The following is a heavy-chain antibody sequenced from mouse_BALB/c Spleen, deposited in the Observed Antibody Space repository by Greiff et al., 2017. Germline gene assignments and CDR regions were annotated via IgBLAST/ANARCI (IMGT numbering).Heavy chain of an antibody. CDR2: IWSGGST. CDR1: GFSLTSYG. D-gene: IGHD2-10*02. J-gene: IGHJ4*01. V-gene: IGHV2-2*02. Sequence: VQLQESGPGLVQPSQSLSITCTVSGFSLTSYGVHWVRQSPGKGLEWLGVIWSGGSTDYNAAFISRLSISKDNSKSQVFFKMNSLQANDTAIYYCARNLGYGNYNYAMDYWGQGTSVTVSS. CDR3: ARNLGYGNYNYAMDY.